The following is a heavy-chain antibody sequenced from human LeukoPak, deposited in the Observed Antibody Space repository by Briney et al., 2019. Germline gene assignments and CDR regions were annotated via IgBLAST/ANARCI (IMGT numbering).Heavy chain of an antibody. Sequence: TGPTLVNSSQTPALTCTFSGFSLSTNGVAVGLIRLPPGKALGRLTLVKSTVGKRYSPSLKSRLTISRDNPKNQVVLTMANMDPADTATYYCAHRPSGMATVSFESWGQGSLVTVSS. CDR1: GFSLSTNGVA. CDR3: AHRPSGMATVSFES. CDR2: VKSTVGK. J-gene: IGHJ4*02. V-gene: IGHV2-5*01. D-gene: IGHD5-24*01.